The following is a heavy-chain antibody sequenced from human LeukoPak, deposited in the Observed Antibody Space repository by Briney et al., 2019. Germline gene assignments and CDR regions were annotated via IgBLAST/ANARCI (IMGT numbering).Heavy chain of an antibody. D-gene: IGHD4/OR15-4a*01. CDR1: RFTFSSYS. CDR3: ALNYGANLRPPFDA. J-gene: IGHJ4*02. Sequence: PGGSLRLSCAASRFTFSSYSMNWVRQAPGKGLEWVSSISSSSSYIYYADSVKGRFTISRDNAKNSLYLQMNSLRAEDTAVYYCALNYGANLRPPFDAWGPGTLVTVSS. V-gene: IGHV3-21*04. CDR2: ISSSSSYI.